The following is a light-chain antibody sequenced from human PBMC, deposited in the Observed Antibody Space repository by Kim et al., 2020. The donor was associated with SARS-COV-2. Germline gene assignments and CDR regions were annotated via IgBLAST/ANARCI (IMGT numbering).Light chain of an antibody. Sequence: EIVLTQSPGTMSLSPGERATLSCRASQSVSSSYLAWYQQKPGQAPRLLIYGASSRAAGIPGRFSGSGSGTDFTLTISRLEPEDFAVYYCQQYGTSLLYTFGQGTKLEI. V-gene: IGKV3-20*01. CDR3: QQYGTSLLYT. CDR1: QSVSSSY. J-gene: IGKJ2*01. CDR2: GAS.